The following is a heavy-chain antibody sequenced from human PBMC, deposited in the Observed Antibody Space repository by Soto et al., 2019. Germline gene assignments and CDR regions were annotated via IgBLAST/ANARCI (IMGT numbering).Heavy chain of an antibody. D-gene: IGHD5-12*01. CDR1: GYTYTSYG. CDR2: ISAYNGNT. CDR3: ARDGGYSGYDPRGGP. V-gene: IGHV1-18*01. Sequence: ASVKVSCKASGYTYTSYGISWVRQAPGQGLEWMGWISAYNGNTNYAQKLQGRVTMTTDTSTSTAYMELRSLRSDDTAVYYCARDGGYSGYDPRGGPWGQGTLVTVSS. J-gene: IGHJ5*02.